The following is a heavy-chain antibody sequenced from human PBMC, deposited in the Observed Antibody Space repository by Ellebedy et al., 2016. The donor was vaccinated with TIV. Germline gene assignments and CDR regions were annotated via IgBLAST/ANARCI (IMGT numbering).Heavy chain of an antibody. Sequence: GESLKISCKGSGYSFTTYWIGWVRQMPGKGLEWMAIIYPGDSSTIYSPSFHGQVTISADKSISTAYLQWSSLKASDTAMYYCASQDYGSGRSFGIWGQGTMVTVSS. CDR1: GYSFTTYW. V-gene: IGHV5-51*01. J-gene: IGHJ3*02. CDR3: ASQDYGSGRSFGI. CDR2: IYPGDSST. D-gene: IGHD3-10*01.